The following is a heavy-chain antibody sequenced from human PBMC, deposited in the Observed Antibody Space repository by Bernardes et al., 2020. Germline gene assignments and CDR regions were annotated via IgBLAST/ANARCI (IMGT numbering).Heavy chain of an antibody. Sequence: GGSLRLSCAASGFTFSSYGMHWVRQAPGKGLEWVAVIWYDGSNKYYADSVKGRFTISRDNSKNTLYLQMNSLRAEDTAVYYCARVRGDIVGATQIDYWGQGTLVTVSS. CDR3: ARVRGDIVGATQIDY. CDR1: GFTFSSYG. J-gene: IGHJ4*02. V-gene: IGHV3-33*01. D-gene: IGHD1-26*01. CDR2: IWYDGSNK.